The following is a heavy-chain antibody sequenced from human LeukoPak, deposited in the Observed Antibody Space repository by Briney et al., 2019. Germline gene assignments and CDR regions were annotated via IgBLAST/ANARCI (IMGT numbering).Heavy chain of an antibody. V-gene: IGHV3-23*01. D-gene: IGHD6-19*01. Sequence: VGSLRLSSAPSGFTFSSYAMSWVRQAPGKGLERVSAISGSGGSTYYADSVKGRFTISRDNSKNTLYLQMNSLRAEDTAVYYCAKGVAVGPGVDYWGQGTLVTVSS. CDR2: ISGSGGST. CDR3: AKGVAVGPGVDY. CDR1: GFTFSSYA. J-gene: IGHJ4*02.